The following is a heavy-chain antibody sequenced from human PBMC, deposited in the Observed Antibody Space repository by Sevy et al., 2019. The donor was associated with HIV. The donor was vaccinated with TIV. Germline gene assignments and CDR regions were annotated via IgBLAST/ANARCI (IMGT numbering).Heavy chain of an antibody. D-gene: IGHD2-15*01. J-gene: IGHJ4*02. CDR3: ARGLERYCSGGSCYFRPYFDY. CDR1: GFTFSSYS. V-gene: IGHV3-21*01. Sequence: GGSLRLSCAASGFTFSSYSMNWVRQAPGKGLEWVSSISSSSSYIYYADSVNGRFTISRDNAKNSLYLQMNSLRAEDTAVYYCARGLERYCSGGSCYFRPYFDYWGQGTLVTVSS. CDR2: ISSSSSYI.